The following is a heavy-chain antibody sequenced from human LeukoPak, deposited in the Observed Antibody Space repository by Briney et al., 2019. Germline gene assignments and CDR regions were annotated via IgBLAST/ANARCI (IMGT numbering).Heavy chain of an antibody. CDR2: IYYSGST. J-gene: IGHJ5*02. V-gene: IGHV4-59*12. CDR1: GGSISSYY. D-gene: IGHD6-13*01. Sequence: SETLSLTCTVSGGSISSYYWSWIRQPPGKGLEWIGYIYYSGSTNYNPSLKSRVTISVDTSKNQFSLKLSSVTAADTAVYYCARDIMYSSRRFDPWGQGTLVTVSS. CDR3: ARDIMYSSRRFDP.